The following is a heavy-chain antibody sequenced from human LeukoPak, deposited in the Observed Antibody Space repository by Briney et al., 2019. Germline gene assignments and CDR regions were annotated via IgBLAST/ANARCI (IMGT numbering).Heavy chain of an antibody. V-gene: IGHV4-59*08. Sequence: SETPSLTCTVSGGPISSYYWSWIRQPPGKGLEWMGHIYYSGSTNYNPSLTSRVTISVDTSKNQLPFNLSSVTAADTAVYYCARHIPLRYYYDSSGATDAFDIWGQGTMVTVSS. CDR2: IYYSGST. D-gene: IGHD3-22*01. CDR3: ARHIPLRYYYDSSGATDAFDI. J-gene: IGHJ3*02. CDR1: GGPISSYY.